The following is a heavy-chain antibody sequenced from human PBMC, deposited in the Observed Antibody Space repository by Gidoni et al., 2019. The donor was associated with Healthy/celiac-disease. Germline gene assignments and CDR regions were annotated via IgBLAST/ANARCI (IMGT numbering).Heavy chain of an antibody. J-gene: IGHJ6*02. D-gene: IGHD2-2*02. CDR2: ISWNSSSI. Sequence: EVQLVESGGGLVQPGWSLRHSCAASGFTFADYAMHWVRQCPGKGLEWDSGISWNSSSIGYANSVKGRFTISRDNAKNSLYLQMNSLRAEDTALYYCAKDIYGNYYYGMDVWGQGTTVTVSS. CDR3: AKDIYGNYYYGMDV. V-gene: IGHV3-9*01. CDR1: GFTFADYA.